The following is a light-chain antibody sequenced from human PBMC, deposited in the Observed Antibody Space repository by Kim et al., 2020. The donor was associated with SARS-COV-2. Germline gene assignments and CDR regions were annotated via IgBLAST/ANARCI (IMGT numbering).Light chain of an antibody. CDR3: QQRSNWPPYT. Sequence: LSPGGRPTHSCRASQGVSSYLAWYQQKPGQSPRLLIYDASNRATGIPARFSGSGSGTDFTLTISSLEPEDFAVYYCQQRSNWPPYTFGQGTKLEI. J-gene: IGKJ2*01. V-gene: IGKV3-11*01. CDR1: QGVSSY. CDR2: DAS.